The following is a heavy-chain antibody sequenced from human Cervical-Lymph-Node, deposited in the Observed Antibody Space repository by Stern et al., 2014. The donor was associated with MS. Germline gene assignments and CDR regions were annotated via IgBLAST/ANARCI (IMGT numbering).Heavy chain of an antibody. J-gene: IGHJ5*02. Sequence: VKLVESGAGLVQPGGSLRLSCADSGFTFRRYWLHWVRNAPGQGLVRVSRIDEDGSVKDSAAPVPGRFTISRDNAKNTLYLQMISLRAEDTAVYFCAIDVAGRASTWGQGTLVTVSS. D-gene: IGHD3-10*01. CDR2: IDEDGSVK. V-gene: IGHV3-74*01. CDR3: AIDVAGRAST. CDR1: GFTFRRYW.